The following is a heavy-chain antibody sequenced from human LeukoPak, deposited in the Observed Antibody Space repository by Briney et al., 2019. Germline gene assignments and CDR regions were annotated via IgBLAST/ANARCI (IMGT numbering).Heavy chain of an antibody. J-gene: IGHJ5*02. D-gene: IGHD1-1*01. V-gene: IGHV1-18*01. Sequence: ASVKVSCKASGYTFTSYGISWVRQAPGRGLEWMGWISAYNGNTNYAQKLQGRVTMTTDTSTSTAYMELRSLRSDDTAVYYCASVQLERLYNWFDPWGQGTLVTVSS. CDR2: ISAYNGNT. CDR1: GYTFTSYG. CDR3: ASVQLERLYNWFDP.